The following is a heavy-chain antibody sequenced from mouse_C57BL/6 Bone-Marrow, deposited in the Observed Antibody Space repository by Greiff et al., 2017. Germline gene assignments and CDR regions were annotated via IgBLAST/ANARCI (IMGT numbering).Heavy chain of an antibody. CDR1: GFNIKDDY. CDR3: TDYYGSSPFYAMDY. D-gene: IGHD1-1*01. Sequence: EVQLQQSGAELVRPGASVKLSCTASGFNIKDDYMHWVKQRPEQGLEWIGWIDPENGDTEYASKFQGQATITADTSSNTAYLQLSSLTSEDTAVYYCTDYYGSSPFYAMDYWGQGTSVTGSS. CDR2: IDPENGDT. V-gene: IGHV14-4*01. J-gene: IGHJ4*01.